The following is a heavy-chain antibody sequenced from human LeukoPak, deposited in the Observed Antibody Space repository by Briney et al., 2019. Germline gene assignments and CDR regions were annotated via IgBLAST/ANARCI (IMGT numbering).Heavy chain of an antibody. CDR2: IYHSGST. Sequence: SETLSPTCTVSGGSISSGGYYWSWIRQPPGKGLEWIGYIYHSGSTYYNPSLKSRVTISVDRSKNQFSLKLSSVTAADTAVYYCARESIAARLDYWGQGTLVTVSS. J-gene: IGHJ4*02. V-gene: IGHV4-30-2*01. D-gene: IGHD6-6*01. CDR1: GGSISSGGYY. CDR3: ARESIAARLDY.